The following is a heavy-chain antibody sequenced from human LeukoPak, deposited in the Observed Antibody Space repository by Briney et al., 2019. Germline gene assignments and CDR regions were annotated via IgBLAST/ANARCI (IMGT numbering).Heavy chain of an antibody. CDR3: VRLGGGAGAWYEGRGDFDY. CDR1: GYSFTTNW. V-gene: IGHV5-51*01. CDR2: IYPDDSDR. J-gene: IGHJ4*02. D-gene: IGHD6-19*01. Sequence: GESLKISCKGSGYSFTTNWIGWVRQMPGKGLEWVAIIYPDDSDRRHSPSFQGQVTISADKSISTAYLQWNSLKASDTARYYCVRLGGGAGAWYEGRGDFDYWGQGTLVTVSS.